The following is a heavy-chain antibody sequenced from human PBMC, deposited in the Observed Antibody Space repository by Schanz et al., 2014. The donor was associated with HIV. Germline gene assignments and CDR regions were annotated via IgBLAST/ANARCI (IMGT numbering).Heavy chain of an antibody. CDR3: ARGLLVRPITWFDP. CDR1: RFTFSNSA. CDR2: ISHNGSNK. Sequence: QVQLVQSGGGVVQPGRSLRLSCTASRFTFSNSALHWVRQAPGKGLEWVALISHNGSNKNYADSVKDRFTISRDDSKNALYLQMNSLRVEDTAVYYCARGLLVRPITWFDPWGQGTLVTVSS. J-gene: IGHJ5*02. V-gene: IGHV3-30-3*01. D-gene: IGHD1-26*01.